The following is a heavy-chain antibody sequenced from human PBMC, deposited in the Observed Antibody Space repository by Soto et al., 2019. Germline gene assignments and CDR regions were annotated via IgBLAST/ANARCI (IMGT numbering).Heavy chain of an antibody. D-gene: IGHD5-18*01. CDR2: IYPGDSDT. Sequence: GESLKISXKGSGYTFTTYWIDWVRQMPGKGLEWMGIIYPGDSDTRYSPSFQGQVIISADKSISTAYLQWSSLKASDTAMYYCARLNTAMVSYYYGMDVWGQGTTVTVSS. V-gene: IGHV5-51*01. CDR1: GYTFTTYW. CDR3: ARLNTAMVSYYYGMDV. J-gene: IGHJ6*02.